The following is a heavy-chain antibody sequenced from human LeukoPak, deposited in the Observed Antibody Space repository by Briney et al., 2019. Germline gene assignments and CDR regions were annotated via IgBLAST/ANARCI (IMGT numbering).Heavy chain of an antibody. CDR1: GYTFTGYY. CDR2: INPNSGGT. CDR3: ARASQDYYDSSDRGYFDH. J-gene: IGHJ4*02. Sequence: ASVKVSCKASGYTFTGYYMHWVRQAPGQGLEWMGRINPNSGGTNYAQKFQGRVTMTRGRSISTAYMELSSLRSDDTAVYYCARASQDYYDSSDRGYFDHWGQGTLVTVSS. V-gene: IGHV1-2*06. D-gene: IGHD3-22*01.